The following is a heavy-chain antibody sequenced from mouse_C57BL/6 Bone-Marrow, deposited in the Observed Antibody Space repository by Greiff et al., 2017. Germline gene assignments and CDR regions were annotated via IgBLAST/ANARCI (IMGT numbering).Heavy chain of an antibody. V-gene: IGHV1-85*01. Sequence: VQLQQSGPELVKPGASVKLSCKASGYTFTSYDINWVKQRPGQGLEWIGWIYPRDGSTKYNEKFKGKATLTVDTSSSTAYMELHSLTSADSAVYFCARSTMITSFAYWGQGTLVTVSA. CDR3: ARSTMITSFAY. CDR1: GYTFTSYD. D-gene: IGHD2-4*01. J-gene: IGHJ3*01. CDR2: IYPRDGST.